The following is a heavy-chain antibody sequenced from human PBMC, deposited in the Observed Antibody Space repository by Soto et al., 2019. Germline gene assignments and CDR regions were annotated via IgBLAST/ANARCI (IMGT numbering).Heavy chain of an antibody. V-gene: IGHV1-18*01. J-gene: IGHJ4*02. D-gene: IGHD6-13*01. CDR1: GYTFSRYG. CDR3: GRASAYSTPWSFDN. CDR2: ISGFNGNT. Sequence: QVQLVQSGAEVKKPGASVRVSCKASGYTFSRYGISWVRQAPGQGLEWMGWISGFNGNTKESEKLQGRVTLTTDTAPKTTHMGMGGLGSYGTGVYYCGRASAYSTPWSFDNWGQGTLVTVSS.